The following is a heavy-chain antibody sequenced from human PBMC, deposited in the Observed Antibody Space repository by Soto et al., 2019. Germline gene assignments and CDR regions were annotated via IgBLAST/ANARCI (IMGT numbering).Heavy chain of an antibody. CDR3: ARAPLFITAAATVFDY. D-gene: IGHD6-13*01. CDR1: VFTFINYE. V-gene: IGHV3-48*03. Sequence: PGWSLRLSCASPVFTFINYEMNWVRQSPGKGLEWVSYISSSSSTIYYADSVKGRFTISRDNAKNSLYLQMNSLRAEDTAVYYCARAPLFITAAATVFDYWGQGTLVTVSS. CDR2: ISSSSSTI. J-gene: IGHJ4*02.